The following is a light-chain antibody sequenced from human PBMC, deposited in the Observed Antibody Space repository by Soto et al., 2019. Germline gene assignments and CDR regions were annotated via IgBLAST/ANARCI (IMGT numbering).Light chain of an antibody. CDR1: QSVSSY. CDR3: QHYGDSSWT. Sequence: EIVLTQSPATLSFSPGERSTLSCRASQSVSSYLAWYQQKPGQAPRLLIYDASNRATGIPARFSGSGSGTDFTLTISSLEPEDFAVYYCQHYGDSSWTFGQGTKVDNK. V-gene: IGKV3-11*01. CDR2: DAS. J-gene: IGKJ1*01.